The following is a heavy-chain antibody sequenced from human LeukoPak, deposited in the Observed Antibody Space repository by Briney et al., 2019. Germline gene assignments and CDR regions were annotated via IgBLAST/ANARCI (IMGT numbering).Heavy chain of an antibody. CDR3: ARRYYDSSGSRRVYYYYYYYMDV. Sequence: PSETLSLTCAVYGGSFSGYYWSWIRQPPGKGLGWIGEINHSGSTNYNPSLKSRVTISVDTSKNQFSLKLSSVTAADTAVYYCARRYYDSSGSRRVYYYYYYYMDVWGKGTTVTVSS. D-gene: IGHD3-22*01. CDR2: INHSGST. CDR1: GGSFSGYY. J-gene: IGHJ6*03. V-gene: IGHV4-34*01.